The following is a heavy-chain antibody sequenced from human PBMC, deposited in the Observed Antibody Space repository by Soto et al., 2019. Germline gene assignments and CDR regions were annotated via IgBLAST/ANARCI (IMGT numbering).Heavy chain of an antibody. CDR2: TYYRSKWYN. D-gene: IGHD6-13*01. V-gene: IGHV6-1*01. CDR1: GDSVSSNSAA. Sequence: SQTPSLTCAISGDSVSSNSAAWNWIRQSPSRGLEWLGRTYYRSKWYNDYAVSVKSRITINPDTSKNQFSLQLNSVTPEDTAVYYCARDYSSKTQYYYYYYGMDVWGQGTTVTVSS. J-gene: IGHJ6*02. CDR3: ARDYSSKTQYYYYYYGMDV.